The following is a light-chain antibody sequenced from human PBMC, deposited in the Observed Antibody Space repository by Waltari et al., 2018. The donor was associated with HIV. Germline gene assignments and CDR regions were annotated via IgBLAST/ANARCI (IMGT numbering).Light chain of an antibody. CDR1: QGVSSSY. CDR3: QQYGNSAPFT. CDR2: GAS. V-gene: IGKV3-20*01. J-gene: IGKJ2*01. Sequence: EVVLTQSPGTLSLSPGARATLSCRPSQGVSSSYLACYQKKPGQAPRLLIFGASTRATGIPDRFSGSGSGTDFTRTISRLEPEDFAVYYGQQYGNSAPFTFGQGTILEI.